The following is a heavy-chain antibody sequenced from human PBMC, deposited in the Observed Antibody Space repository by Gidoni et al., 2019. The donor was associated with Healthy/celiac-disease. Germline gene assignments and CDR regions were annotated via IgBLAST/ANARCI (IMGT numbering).Heavy chain of an antibody. J-gene: IGHJ4*02. CDR2: IYYSGST. V-gene: IGHV4-39*01. CDR1: GGSIGSSSYY. Sequence: QLQLQESGPGLVKPSETLSLTCTVSGGSIGSSSYYWGWIRQPPGKGLEWIGSIYYSGSTYYNPSLKSRVTISVDTSKNQFSLKLSSVTAADTAVYYCARRIQLWYPPDYWGQGTLVTVSS. D-gene: IGHD5-18*01. CDR3: ARRIQLWYPPDY.